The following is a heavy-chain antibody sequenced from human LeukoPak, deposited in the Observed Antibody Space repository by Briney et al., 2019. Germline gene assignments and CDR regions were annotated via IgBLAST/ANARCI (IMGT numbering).Heavy chain of an antibody. Sequence: SETLSLTCTVSGYSISSGYYWGWIRQPPGKGLEWIGEINHSGSTNYNPSLKSRVTISVDTSKNQFSLKLSSVTAADTAVYYCGRYYYGSGIDIWGQGTMVTVSS. J-gene: IGHJ3*02. CDR1: GYSISSGYY. D-gene: IGHD3-10*01. CDR3: GRYYYGSGIDI. CDR2: INHSGST. V-gene: IGHV4-38-2*02.